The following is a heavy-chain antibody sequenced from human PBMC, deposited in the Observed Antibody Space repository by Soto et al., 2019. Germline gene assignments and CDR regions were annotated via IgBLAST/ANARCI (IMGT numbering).Heavy chain of an antibody. CDR3: AKDPWVQQLEPPDY. D-gene: IGHD6-13*01. CDR1: GFTFSSYA. J-gene: IGHJ4*02. Sequence: PGGSLRLSCAASGFTFSSYAMSSVRPAPGKGLEWVSAIRDSGDSTYYADFVRGRFTISRDNSKNALHMQINSLSAEDTAVYCCAKDPWVQQLEPPDYWGQETLVTVSS. V-gene: IGHV3-23*01. CDR2: IRDSGDST.